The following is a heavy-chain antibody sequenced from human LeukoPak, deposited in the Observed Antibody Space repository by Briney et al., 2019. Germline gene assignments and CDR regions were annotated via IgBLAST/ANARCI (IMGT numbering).Heavy chain of an antibody. V-gene: IGHV1-2*02. Sequence: GASVKVSCKASGGTFSSYAISWVRQAPGQGLEWMGWINPNSGGTNYAQKFQGRVTMTRDTSISTAYMELSRLRSDDTAVYYCARTGPRGYSSSWPFDYWGQGTLVTVSS. CDR3: ARTGPRGYSSSWPFDY. J-gene: IGHJ4*02. CDR2: INPNSGGT. CDR1: GGTFSSYA. D-gene: IGHD6-13*01.